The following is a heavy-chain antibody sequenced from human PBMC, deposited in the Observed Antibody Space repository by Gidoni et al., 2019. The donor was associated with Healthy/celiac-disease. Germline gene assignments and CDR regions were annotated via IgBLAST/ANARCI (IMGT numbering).Heavy chain of an antibody. Sequence: EVQLVESGGGLVKPGGSMRRSCEASGFTFSSYSMNWVRQAPGKGLEWVSSISSSSSYIYYADSVKGRFTISRDNAKNSLYLQMHSLRAEDTAVYYCLGIAARPNYYYYGMDVWGQGTTVTVSS. CDR1: GFTFSSYS. J-gene: IGHJ6*02. D-gene: IGHD6-6*01. V-gene: IGHV3-21*01. CDR2: ISSSSSYI. CDR3: LGIAARPNYYYYGMDV.